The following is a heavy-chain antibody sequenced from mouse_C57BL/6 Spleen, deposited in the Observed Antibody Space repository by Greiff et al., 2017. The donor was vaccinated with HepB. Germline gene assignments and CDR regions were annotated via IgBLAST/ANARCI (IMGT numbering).Heavy chain of an antibody. V-gene: IGHV1-7*01. J-gene: IGHJ2*01. CDR1: GYNFTSYW. CDR2: INPSSGYT. Sequence: QVQLQQSGAELAKPGASVKLSCKASGYNFTSYWMHWVKQRPGQGLEWIGYINPSSGYTKYNQKFKDKATLTADKSSSTAYMQLSSLTYEDPAGYCCARRGTAQARGVFDYWGRGTTHTVSS. D-gene: IGHD3-2*02. CDR3: ARRGTAQARGVFDY.